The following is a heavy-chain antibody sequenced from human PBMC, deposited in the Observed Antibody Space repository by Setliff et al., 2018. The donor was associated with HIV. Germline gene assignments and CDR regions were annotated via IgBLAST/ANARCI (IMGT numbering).Heavy chain of an antibody. CDR2: FYHTGST. D-gene: IGHD1-7*01. CDR1: GGSIRSHY. V-gene: IGHV4-59*11. Sequence: TLSLTCTVSGGSIRSHYWSWIRQPPGKGLERIGNFYHTGSTHYNPSLKSRTTMSLDTSRNQVSLKLSSVSAADTAVYYCARDQGLELRGDYYYYGMDVWGQGTTVTVSS. J-gene: IGHJ6*02. CDR3: ARDQGLELRGDYYYYGMDV.